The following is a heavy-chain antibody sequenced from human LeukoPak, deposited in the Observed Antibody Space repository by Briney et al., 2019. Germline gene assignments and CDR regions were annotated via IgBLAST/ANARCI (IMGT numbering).Heavy chain of an antibody. D-gene: IGHD5-18*01. J-gene: IGHJ4*02. CDR1: GYTFTSYG. V-gene: IGHV1-18*01. Sequence: ASVKVSCKASGYTFTSYGISWVRQAPGQGLEWMGWISAYNGNTNYAQKLQGRVTMTTDTSTSTAYMELRSLRSDDTAVYYCAREPVDTAMGYYFDYWGQGTLVTVSS. CDR2: ISAYNGNT. CDR3: AREPVDTAMGYYFDY.